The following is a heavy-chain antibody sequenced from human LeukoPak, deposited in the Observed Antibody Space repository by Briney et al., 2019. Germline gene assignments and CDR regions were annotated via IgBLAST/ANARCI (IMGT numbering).Heavy chain of an antibody. Sequence: GRSLRLSCAVSGFSFRSYGMHWVRQAPGKGLEWVTFIRYDGSKSYYGDSVEGRFTISRDNSKNTLHLQMNSLRAEDTAVYYCARADYYDSSGYNFGMDVWGQGTTVTVSS. J-gene: IGHJ6*02. CDR2: IRYDGSKS. CDR1: GFSFRSYG. CDR3: ARADYYDSSGYNFGMDV. D-gene: IGHD3-22*01. V-gene: IGHV3-33*01.